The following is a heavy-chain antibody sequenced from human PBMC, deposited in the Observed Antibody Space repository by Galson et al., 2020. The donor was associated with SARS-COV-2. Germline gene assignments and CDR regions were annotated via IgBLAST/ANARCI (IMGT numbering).Heavy chain of an antibody. Sequence: GESLKISCAASGFTFSSYGMHWVRQAPGKGLEWVAFIRYDGSNKYYADSVKGRFTISRDNSKNTLYLQMNSLRAEDTAVYYCAKDVGAVAGTGYFDYWGQGTLVTVSS. CDR1: GFTFSSYG. CDR3: AKDVGAVAGTGYFDY. D-gene: IGHD6-19*01. CDR2: IRYDGSNK. J-gene: IGHJ4*02. V-gene: IGHV3-30*02.